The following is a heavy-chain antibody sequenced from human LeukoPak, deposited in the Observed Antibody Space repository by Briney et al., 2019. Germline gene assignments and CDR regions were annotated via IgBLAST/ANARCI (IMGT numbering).Heavy chain of an antibody. D-gene: IGHD6-19*01. J-gene: IGHJ4*02. CDR1: GGSIRNYY. CDR2: IYYSGST. V-gene: IGHV4-59*01. Sequence: SETLSLTCTVSGGSIRNYYWSWIRQPPGKGLEWIGYIYYSGSTNYNPSLKSRVTISVDTSKNQFSLKLSSVTAADTAVYYCARSGSGGMDFFDYWGQGTLVTVSS. CDR3: ARSGSGGMDFFDY.